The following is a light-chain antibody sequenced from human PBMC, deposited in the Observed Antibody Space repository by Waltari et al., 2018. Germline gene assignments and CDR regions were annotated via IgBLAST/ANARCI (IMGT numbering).Light chain of an antibody. CDR1: SSDIGGHDY. V-gene: IGLV2-14*03. CDR2: DHI. CDR3: SSYAPSSTV. J-gene: IGLJ2*01. Sequence: QSALTQPASVSGSPGQSITISCTGTSSDIGGHDYVSWYPQHPGKAPKLILYDHIQRPAGVSDRFSGSKSGNTASLTISGLQAEDEADYDCSSYAPSSTVFGGGTKLTVL.